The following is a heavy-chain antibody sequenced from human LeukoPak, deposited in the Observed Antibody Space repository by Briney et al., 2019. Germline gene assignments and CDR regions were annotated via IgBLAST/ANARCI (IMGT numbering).Heavy chain of an antibody. CDR3: ARSGQYQLLDSEGLDY. CDR2: IYTSGST. V-gene: IGHV4-4*07. J-gene: IGHJ4*02. D-gene: IGHD2-2*01. CDR1: GGSISSYY. Sequence: SETLSLTCTVSGGSISSYYWSWIRQPAGKGLEWIGRIYTSGSTNYNPSLKSRVTMSVDTSKNQFSLKLSSVTAADTAVYYCARSGQYQLLDSEGLDYWGQGTLVTVSS.